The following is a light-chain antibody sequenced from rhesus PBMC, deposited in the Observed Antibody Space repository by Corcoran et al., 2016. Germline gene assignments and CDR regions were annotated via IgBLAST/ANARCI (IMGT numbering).Light chain of an antibody. CDR3: QQYTSRPWT. CDR1: QGISGW. CDR2: KAS. Sequence: DIQMTQSPSSLSASVGDTVTITCRASQGISGWLVWYQQKPGKAPKLLIYKASSLQSGVPSRFSGSGSGTDFTLTINNLQSEDFATYYYQQYTSRPWTFGQGTKVEIK. J-gene: IGKJ1*01. V-gene: IGKV1-22*01.